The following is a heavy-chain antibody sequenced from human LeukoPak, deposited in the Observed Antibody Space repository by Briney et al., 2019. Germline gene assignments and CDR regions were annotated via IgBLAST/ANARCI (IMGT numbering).Heavy chain of an antibody. V-gene: IGHV1-18*01. D-gene: IGHD6-19*01. CDR2: ISTYNGNT. J-gene: IGHJ4*02. Sequence: ASVNVSCKVSGYTFTTYGISWVRPAPGQGLEWMGWISTYNGNTNYPQKLQGRVTLTTYTPTSTAYMEVRSLKSDDTAVYYCARDRRGSSGSNYWGQGTLVTVSS. CDR1: GYTFTTYG. CDR3: ARDRRGSSGSNY.